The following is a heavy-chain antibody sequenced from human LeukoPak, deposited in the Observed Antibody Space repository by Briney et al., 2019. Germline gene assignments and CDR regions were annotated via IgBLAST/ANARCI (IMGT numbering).Heavy chain of an antibody. V-gene: IGHV4-30-2*01. D-gene: IGHD2-15*01. Sequence: PSQTLSLTCAVSGGSISSGGYSWSWIRQPPGKGLEWIGYIYHSGGTYYNPSLKSRVTISVDRSKNQFSLKLSSVTAADTAVYYCARAPYCSGGSCYRHPIHFDYWGQGTLVTVSS. J-gene: IGHJ4*02. CDR2: IYHSGGT. CDR1: GGSISSGGYS. CDR3: ARAPYCSGGSCYRHPIHFDY.